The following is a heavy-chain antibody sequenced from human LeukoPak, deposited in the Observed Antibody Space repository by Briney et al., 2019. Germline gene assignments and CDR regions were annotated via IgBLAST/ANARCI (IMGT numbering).Heavy chain of an antibody. CDR2: ISAYNGNT. D-gene: IGHD6-13*01. Sequence: ASVKVSCKASGYTFTSYGISWVRQAPGQGLEWMGWISAYNGNTNYAQKLQGRVTMTTDTSTSTAYMELRSLRSDDTAVYYCARGAGYSSSWYYYYYYMDVWGKGTTVTVSS. V-gene: IGHV1-18*01. J-gene: IGHJ6*03. CDR1: GYTFTSYG. CDR3: ARGAGYSSSWYYYYYYMDV.